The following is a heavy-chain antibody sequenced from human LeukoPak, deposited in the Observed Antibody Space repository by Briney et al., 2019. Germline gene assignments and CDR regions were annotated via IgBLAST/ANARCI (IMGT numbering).Heavy chain of an antibody. Sequence: PSETLSLTCTVSGGSISSGDHYWGWIRQPPGKGLEWIGNIYYSGTTYYNPSLKSRVTISVDTSKNQFSLKLSSVTAADTAVYYCARVSIPLQAYYYYYMDVWGKGTTVTISS. D-gene: IGHD2-2*02. CDR2: IYYSGTT. CDR3: ARVSIPLQAYYYYYMDV. V-gene: IGHV4-39*07. CDR1: GGSISSGDHY. J-gene: IGHJ6*03.